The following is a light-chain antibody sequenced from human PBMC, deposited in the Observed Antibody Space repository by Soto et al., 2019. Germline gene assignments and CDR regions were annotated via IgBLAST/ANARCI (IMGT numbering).Light chain of an antibody. CDR1: QSVNDA. Sequence: EVVMTQSPATLSVSPGDSVTLSCRASQSVNDALAWYQQKPGQPPRLLIYSTSARITGIPARFSGSGSGTEFTLTISGLQSEDFAVYYCQHYNNWPRTFGQGTKVEIK. CDR3: QHYNNWPRT. J-gene: IGKJ1*01. CDR2: STS. V-gene: IGKV3-15*01.